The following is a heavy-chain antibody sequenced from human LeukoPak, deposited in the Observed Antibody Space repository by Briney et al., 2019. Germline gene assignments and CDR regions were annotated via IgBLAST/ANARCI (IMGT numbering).Heavy chain of an antibody. CDR2: IYTSGIT. D-gene: IGHD6-19*01. V-gene: IGHV4-4*07. CDR1: GGSISTYY. J-gene: IGHJ5*02. CDR3: ARGVTVAGTFRWFDP. Sequence: SETPSLTCTVSGGSISTYYWSWIRQPAGKGLECIGRIYTSGITNYNPSLKSRVTMSVDTSKNQFSLKLSSVTAADTAVYYCARGVTVAGTFRWFDPWGQGTLVTVSS.